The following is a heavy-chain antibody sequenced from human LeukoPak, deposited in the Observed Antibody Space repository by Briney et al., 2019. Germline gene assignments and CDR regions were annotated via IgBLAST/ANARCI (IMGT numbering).Heavy chain of an antibody. D-gene: IGHD3-10*01. CDR3: ARLLRRRYYYGSGSYPPTLNWFDP. J-gene: IGHJ5*02. CDR1: GGSFSGYY. V-gene: IGHV4-34*01. CDR2: INHSGST. Sequence: SETLSLTCAVYGGSFSGYYRSWIRQPPGKGLEWIGEINHSGSTNYNPSLKSRVTISVDTSKNQFSLKLSSVTAADTAVYYCARLLRRRYYYGSGSYPPTLNWFDPWGQGTLVTVSS.